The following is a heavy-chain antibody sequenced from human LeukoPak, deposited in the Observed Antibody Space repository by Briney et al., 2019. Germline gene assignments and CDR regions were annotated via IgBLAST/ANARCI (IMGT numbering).Heavy chain of an antibody. J-gene: IGHJ4*02. CDR1: GGSISSYY. CDR2: IYYSGST. Sequence: SETLSLTCTVSGGSISSYYWSWIRQPPGKGLEWIGYIYYSGSTNYNPSPKSRVTISVDTSKNQFSLKLSSVTAADTAVYYCARGGYSSSSLFDYWGQGTLVTVSS. D-gene: IGHD6-6*01. CDR3: ARGGYSSSSLFDY. V-gene: IGHV4-59*01.